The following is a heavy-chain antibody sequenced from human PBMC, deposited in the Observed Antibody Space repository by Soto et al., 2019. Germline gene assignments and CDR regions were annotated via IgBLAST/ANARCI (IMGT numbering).Heavy chain of an antibody. CDR3: ARDTRIAVAGEAYYYGMDV. V-gene: IGHV3-23*01. CDR2: ISGSGGST. D-gene: IGHD6-19*01. J-gene: IGHJ6*02. Sequence: EVQLLESGGGLVQPGGSLRLSCAASGFTFSSYAMSWVRQAPGKGLEWVSAISGSGGSTYYADSVKGRFTISRDNSKNTLYLQMNSLRAEDTAVYYCARDTRIAVAGEAYYYGMDVWGQGTTVTVSS. CDR1: GFTFSSYA.